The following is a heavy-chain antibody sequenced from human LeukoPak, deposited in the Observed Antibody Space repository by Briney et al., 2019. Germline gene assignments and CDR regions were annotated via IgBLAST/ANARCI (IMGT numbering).Heavy chain of an antibody. J-gene: IGHJ6*02. D-gene: IGHD2-2*01. CDR3: ARDGKNQLLGDYYDYGMDV. V-gene: IGHV3-21*01. CDR1: GFTFRSYT. Sequence: GGSLRLSCAASGFTFRSYTMNWVRQATGKGLAWVSSTSSSSSYMYYATSVKGRFTISRDNAKNSLYLEMNSLRAEDTAVYYCARDGKNQLLGDYYDYGMDVWGQGTTVTVSS. CDR2: TSSSSSYM.